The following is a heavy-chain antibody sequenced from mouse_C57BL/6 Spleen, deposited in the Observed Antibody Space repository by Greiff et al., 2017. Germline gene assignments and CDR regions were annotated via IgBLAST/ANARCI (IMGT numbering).Heavy chain of an antibody. CDR2: IDHDGGNT. CDR3: TRDGGLPHYYAMDY. CDR1: GFTIRDYY. Sequence: EVQLLQSGAGLVKPGGSIKFSCTASGFTIRDYYMDWVRQVPEQGLEWIGNIDHDGGNTKYPASLKSSFIISGDTAKNILYLQMSSLKSEDTATYYCTRDGGLPHYYAMDYWGQGTSDTVSS. V-gene: IGHV5-16*01. J-gene: IGHJ4*01.